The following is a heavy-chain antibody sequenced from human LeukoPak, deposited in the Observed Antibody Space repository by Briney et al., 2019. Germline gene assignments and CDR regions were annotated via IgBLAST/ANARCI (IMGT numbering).Heavy chain of an antibody. Sequence: PSETLSLTCTVSGGSISSGSYYWSWIRQPAGKGREWIGRIYTSGSTNYNPSLKSRVTISVDTSKNQFSLKLSSVTAADTAVYYCARGRHGLQPFDYWGQGTLVTVSS. J-gene: IGHJ4*02. D-gene: IGHD4-17*01. CDR3: ARGRHGLQPFDY. V-gene: IGHV4-61*02. CDR1: GGSISSGSYY. CDR2: IYTSGST.